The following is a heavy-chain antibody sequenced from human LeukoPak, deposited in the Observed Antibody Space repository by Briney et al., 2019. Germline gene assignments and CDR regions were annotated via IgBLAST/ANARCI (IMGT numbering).Heavy chain of an antibody. V-gene: IGHV1-18*01. Sequence: GASVKVSCKASGYTFTSYGISWVRQAPGQGLEWMGWISAYNGNTNYAQKLQGRVTMTTDTSTSTAYMELRSLRSDDTAVYYCASPHEGCSGGSCYSFDYWGQGTLVTVSS. J-gene: IGHJ4*02. CDR1: GYTFTSYG. CDR3: ASPHEGCSGGSCYSFDY. CDR2: ISAYNGNT. D-gene: IGHD2-15*01.